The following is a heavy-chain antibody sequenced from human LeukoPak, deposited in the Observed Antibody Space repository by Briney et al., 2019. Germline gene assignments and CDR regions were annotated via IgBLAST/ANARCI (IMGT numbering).Heavy chain of an antibody. J-gene: IGHJ6*03. CDR2: IYSGGTT. V-gene: IGHV3-66*02. Sequence: GGSLRLSCAASGFTVNSNYMIWVRQAPAKGLEWVSVIYSGGTTYYADSVKGRFTISRDNSKNTLYLQMGSLRAEDTAVYYCARAPLANYYYYYMDVWGKGTTVTVSS. D-gene: IGHD3-3*02. CDR3: ARAPLANYYYYYMDV. CDR1: GFTVNSNY.